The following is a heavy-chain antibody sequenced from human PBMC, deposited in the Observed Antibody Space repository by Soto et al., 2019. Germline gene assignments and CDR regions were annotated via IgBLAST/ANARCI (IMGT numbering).Heavy chain of an antibody. V-gene: IGHV1-3*01. Sequence: QVQLVQSGAEVKKPGASVKVSCKASGYSFTNHAIYWVRQAPGQRLEWMGWITPGNGNTKYSQKFQGRVTITRDTFATTAYMELSSLRSEDTAVYYCAKGGQQLAAEWGQGTLVTVSS. D-gene: IGHD6-13*01. CDR1: GYSFTNHA. J-gene: IGHJ4*02. CDR3: AKGGQQLAAE. CDR2: ITPGNGNT.